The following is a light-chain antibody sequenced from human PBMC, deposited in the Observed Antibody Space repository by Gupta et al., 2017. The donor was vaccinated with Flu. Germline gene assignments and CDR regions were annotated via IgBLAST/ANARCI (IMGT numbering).Light chain of an antibody. V-gene: IGKV2-28*01. CDR3: MQALQTGWT. CDR2: LGS. J-gene: IGKJ1*01. CDR1: QSLLHSNGYDY. Sequence: DIVMTQSPLSLPVTPGEPAVISCRSSQSLLHSNGYDYLDWYLQKPGQSPQVLIYLGSYRASGVPDRFSGSGSGTDFTLKISRVEAEDVGVYYCMQALQTGWTFGQGTKVEIK.